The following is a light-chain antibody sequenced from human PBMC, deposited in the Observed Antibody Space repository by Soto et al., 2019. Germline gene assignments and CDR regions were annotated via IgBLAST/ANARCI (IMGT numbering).Light chain of an antibody. J-gene: IGKJ1*01. Sequence: DIQMTQSPSSLSASVGDRVTITCRASQSISSYLNWYQQKPGKAPKLLIYAASSLQSGVPSRFSGSVSATDFTLTISSLQPEDIATYYCQQSYSTPWTYGQGTKVEIK. CDR3: QQSYSTPWT. V-gene: IGKV1-39*01. CDR1: QSISSY. CDR2: AAS.